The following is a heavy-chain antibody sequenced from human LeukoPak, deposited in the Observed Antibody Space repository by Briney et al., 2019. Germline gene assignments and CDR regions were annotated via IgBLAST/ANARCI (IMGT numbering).Heavy chain of an antibody. V-gene: IGHV4-39*07. CDR1: GGSISSSSYY. D-gene: IGHD1-26*01. CDR2: IYYSGST. J-gene: IGHJ4*02. Sequence: SETLSLTCTVSGGSISSSSYYWGWIRQPPGKGLEWIGSIYYSGSTYYNPSLKSRVTISVDTSKNQFSLKLSSVTAADTAVYYCARYVRGSYFLDYWGQGTLVTVSS. CDR3: ARYVRGSYFLDY.